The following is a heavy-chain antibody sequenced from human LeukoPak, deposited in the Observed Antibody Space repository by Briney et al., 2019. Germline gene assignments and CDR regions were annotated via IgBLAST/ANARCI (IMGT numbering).Heavy chain of an antibody. CDR1: GFTFTSYS. Sequence: GGSLRLSCAASGFTFTSYSMNWVRQAPGKGLEWVSSISSSSSYINSADSAKGRFTISRDNAKNPLYLEMNSVRAEDTAVYYCGGGYSSGWFPFDQWGQGTLVTVSS. V-gene: IGHV3-21*01. J-gene: IGHJ4*02. CDR3: GGGYSSGWFPFDQ. D-gene: IGHD6-19*01. CDR2: ISSSSSYI.